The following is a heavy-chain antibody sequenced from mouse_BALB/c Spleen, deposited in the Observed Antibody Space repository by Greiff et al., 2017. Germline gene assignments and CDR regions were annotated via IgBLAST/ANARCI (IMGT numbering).Heavy chain of an antibody. CDR2: ISSGGSYT. CDR1: GFPFSSYA. J-gene: IGHJ4*01. Sequence: EVKLMESGGGLVKPGGSLPLSCAASGFPFSSYALSWVRQSPEKRLEWVAEISSGGSYTYYPDTVTGRFTISRDNAKNTLYLEMRSLRSEDTAMYYCARGTARATVYAMDDWGQGTSVTVSA. V-gene: IGHV5-9-4*01. CDR3: ARGTARATVYAMDD. D-gene: IGHD3-2*01.